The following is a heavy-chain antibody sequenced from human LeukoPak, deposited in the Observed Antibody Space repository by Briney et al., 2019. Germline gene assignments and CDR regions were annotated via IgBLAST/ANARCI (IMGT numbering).Heavy chain of an antibody. J-gene: IGHJ5*02. CDR1: GYTFTGYY. CDR3: ARDLRSSGNWFDP. V-gene: IGHV1-2*02. Sequence: ASVKVSCKASGYTFTGYYTHWVRQAPGQGLEWMGWINPNSGGTNYAQKFQGRVTMTRDTSISTAYMELSRLRSDDTAVYYCARDLRSSGNWFDPWGQGTLVTVSS. CDR2: INPNSGGT. D-gene: IGHD6-25*01.